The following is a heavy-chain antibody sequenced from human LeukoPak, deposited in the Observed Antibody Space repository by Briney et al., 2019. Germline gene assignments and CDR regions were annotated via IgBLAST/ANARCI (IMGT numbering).Heavy chain of an antibody. CDR3: AGAEVVVIGMVIDY. CDR1: AFTFSRYA. J-gene: IGHJ4*02. CDR2: ISNDGRKT. Sequence: PGGSLRLSCAASAFTFSRYAMHWVRQAPGKGLEWVAVISNDGRKTYHVDSVKGRLTISRDNSKSTLYLQVNSLRPEDTAVYYCAGAEVVVIGMVIDYWGQGTLVTVSS. D-gene: IGHD3-22*01. V-gene: IGHV3-30*04.